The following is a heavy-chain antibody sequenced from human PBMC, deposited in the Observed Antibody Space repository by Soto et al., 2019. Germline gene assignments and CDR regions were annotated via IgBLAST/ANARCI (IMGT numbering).Heavy chain of an antibody. V-gene: IGHV1-24*01. J-gene: IGHJ3*02. CDR1: GYTLTELS. CDR2: FDPEDGVT. Sequence: GASVKVSCKVSGYTLTELSMHWVRQAPGKGLEWMGGFDPEDGVTIYAQKFQGRVTMTEDTSTDTAYMELSSLRSEDTAVYYCATSVLRFLEWSVGRPDAFDIWGQGTMVTVSS. CDR3: ATSVLRFLEWSVGRPDAFDI. D-gene: IGHD3-3*01.